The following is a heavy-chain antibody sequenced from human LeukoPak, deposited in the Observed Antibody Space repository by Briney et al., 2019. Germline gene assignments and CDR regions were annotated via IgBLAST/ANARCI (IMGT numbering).Heavy chain of an antibody. Sequence: RGGSLRLSCAASGFTVSSTYMSWVRQAPGNGLGWVSVIYSGGSTYYADSVKGRLTISRDNAKNSLYLQMNSLRAGDTAVYYCAREGVAALFDYWGQGTPVTVSS. J-gene: IGHJ4*02. CDR2: IYSGGST. V-gene: IGHV3-53*01. D-gene: IGHD6-13*01. CDR3: AREGVAALFDY. CDR1: GFTVSSTY.